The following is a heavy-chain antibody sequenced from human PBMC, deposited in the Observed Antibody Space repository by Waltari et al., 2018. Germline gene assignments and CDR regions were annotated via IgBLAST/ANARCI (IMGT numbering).Heavy chain of an antibody. J-gene: IGHJ4*02. CDR3: ARDRDTESVFDY. D-gene: IGHD2-8*02. CDR1: GFTFSSYA. CDR2: ISYDGSNK. Sequence: QVQLVESGGGVVQPGRSLRLSCAASGFTFSSYAMHWVRQAPGKGLEWVAVISYDGSNKYYADSVKGRFTISRDNSKNTLYLQMNSLRAEDTAVYYCARDRDTESVFDYWGQGTLVTVSS. V-gene: IGHV3-30*01.